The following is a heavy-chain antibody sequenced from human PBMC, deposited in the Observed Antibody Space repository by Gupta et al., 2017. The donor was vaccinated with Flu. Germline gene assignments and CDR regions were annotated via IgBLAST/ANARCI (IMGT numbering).Heavy chain of an antibody. J-gene: IGHJ4*02. CDR1: GFTFTNYW. CDR3: TREAV. D-gene: IGHD6-19*01. V-gene: IGHV3-7*01. Sequence: EVQLVESGGGLVQPGGSLRLSCAASGFTFTNYWMSWVRQAPGKGLEWVANINKDGSEKYYVDSVKGRFTISRDNAKNSLYLQMNSLRAEDTAVYYCTREAVWGQGTLVTVSS. CDR2: INKDGSEK.